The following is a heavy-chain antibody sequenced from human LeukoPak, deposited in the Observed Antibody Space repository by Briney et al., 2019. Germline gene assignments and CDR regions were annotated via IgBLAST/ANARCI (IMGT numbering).Heavy chain of an antibody. J-gene: IGHJ2*01. CDR2: FDPEDGET. CDR1: GYTLTELS. CDR3: ATDRPVVPAAIWHFDL. D-gene: IGHD2-2*02. V-gene: IGHV1-24*01. Sequence: GASVKVSFKVSGYTLTELSMHWVRQAPGKGLEWMGGFDPEDGETIYAQKFQGRVTMTEDTSTDTAYMELSSLRSEDTAVYYCATDRPVVPAAIWHFDLWGRGTLVTVSS.